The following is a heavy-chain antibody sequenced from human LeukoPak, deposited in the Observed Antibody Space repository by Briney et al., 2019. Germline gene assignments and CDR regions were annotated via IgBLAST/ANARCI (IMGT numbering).Heavy chain of an antibody. CDR2: IRSKAYGGTT. Sequence: GGSLRLSCTASGFTFGDYAMSWFRQAPGKGLEWVGFIRSKAYGGTTEYAASVKGRFTISRDDSKSIAYLQMNSLKAEDTAVYYCTRLMVRGVKPPYYYYYGMDVWGQGTTVTVSS. CDR3: TRLMVRGVKPPYYYYYGMDV. CDR1: GFTFGDYA. J-gene: IGHJ6*02. D-gene: IGHD3-10*01. V-gene: IGHV3-49*03.